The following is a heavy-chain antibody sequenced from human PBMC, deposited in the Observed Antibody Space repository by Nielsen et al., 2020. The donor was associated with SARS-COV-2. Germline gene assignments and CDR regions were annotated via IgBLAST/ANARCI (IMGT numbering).Heavy chain of an antibody. Sequence: WIRQPPGKGLEWLALIFWDDDKRYSPSLKNRLSITKDTSENQVVLTMTNMDPVDTGTYYCARMNYCSSTSCYIGYYYYMDVWGKGTTVTVSS. CDR2: IFWDDDK. V-gene: IGHV2-5*02. J-gene: IGHJ6*03. D-gene: IGHD2-2*02. CDR3: ARMNYCSSTSCYIGYYYYMDV.